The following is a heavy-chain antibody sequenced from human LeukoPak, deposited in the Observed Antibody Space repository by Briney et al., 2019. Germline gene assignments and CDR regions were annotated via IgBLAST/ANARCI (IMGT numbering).Heavy chain of an antibody. Sequence: PSETVSLTCIVSGYSISTDYYWGWIRQPPGKGLEWIGSISHSGSTYYNPSLKSRVTISVDTSKNQFSLKLSSVTAADTAVYYCAIAVAGTFPFDYWGQGTLVTVSS. J-gene: IGHJ4*02. CDR3: AIAVAGTFPFDY. D-gene: IGHD6-19*01. V-gene: IGHV4-38-2*02. CDR2: ISHSGST. CDR1: GYSISTDYY.